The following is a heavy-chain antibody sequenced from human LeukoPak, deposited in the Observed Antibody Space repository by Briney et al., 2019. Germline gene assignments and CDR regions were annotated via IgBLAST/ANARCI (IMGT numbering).Heavy chain of an antibody. CDR3: ARSTTYYYDSGNYYSVYYFDY. V-gene: IGHV4-4*07. Sequence: SETLSLTCTVSGGSISSYYWSWIRQPAGKGLEWIGRIYTSGSTNYNPSLKSRVSMSVDTSKNQFSLKLSSVTAADTAVYYCARSTTYYYDSGNYYSVYYFDYWGQGTLVTVPS. CDR2: IYTSGST. D-gene: IGHD3-10*01. CDR1: GGSISSYY. J-gene: IGHJ4*02.